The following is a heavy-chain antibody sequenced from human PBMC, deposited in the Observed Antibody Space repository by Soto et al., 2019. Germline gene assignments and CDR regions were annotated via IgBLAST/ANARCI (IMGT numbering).Heavy chain of an antibody. CDR2: ISHTGTT. V-gene: IGHV4-38-2*01. D-gene: IGHD4-17*01. CDR1: GFPISSPYS. J-gene: IGHJ6*02. CDR3: ARVTMVIRDSDHFGVDV. Sequence: SETLSLTCVVSGFPISSPYSWGWIRQPPGKGREWIGSISHTGTTSYSPSLTSRASISVDTSKNQVSLKLTSVTAADTAVYFCARVTMVIRDSDHFGVDVWGHGTTVTVSS.